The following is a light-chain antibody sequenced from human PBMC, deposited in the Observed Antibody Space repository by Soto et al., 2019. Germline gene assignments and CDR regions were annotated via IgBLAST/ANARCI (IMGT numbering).Light chain of an antibody. Sequence: QSVLTQPASVSGSPGQSITISCTGTNSDVGSYHLVSWYQQQPGKAPKLIIYEVNKRPSGISNRFSGSKSANTASLTISGLQAEDEADYYCCSYGGRSTYVFGTGTKVTVL. CDR1: NSDVGSYHL. CDR3: CSYGGRSTYV. CDR2: EVN. J-gene: IGLJ1*01. V-gene: IGLV2-23*02.